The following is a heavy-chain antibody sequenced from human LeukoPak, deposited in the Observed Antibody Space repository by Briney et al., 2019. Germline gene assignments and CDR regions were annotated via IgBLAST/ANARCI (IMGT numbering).Heavy chain of an antibody. CDR3: ARGGSIAARYYYYYYGMDV. J-gene: IGHJ6*02. Sequence: ASVTVSCKASGYTFTSYYMHWVRQAPGQGLEWMGIINPSGGSTSYAQKFQGRVTVTRDTSTSTVYMELSSLRSEDTAVYYCARGGSIAARYYYYYYGMDVWGQGTTVTVSS. D-gene: IGHD6-6*01. V-gene: IGHV1-46*01. CDR1: GYTFTSYY. CDR2: INPSGGST.